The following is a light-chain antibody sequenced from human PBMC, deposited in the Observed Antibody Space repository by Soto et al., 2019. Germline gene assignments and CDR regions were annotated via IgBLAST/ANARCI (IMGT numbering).Light chain of an antibody. CDR2: DVS. CDR1: SSDVGAYNY. Sequence: QSVLTQPASVSGSPGQSITISCTGTSSDVGAYNYVSWYQQHPGKVPKLMIYDVSDRPSGVSNRFSGSKSGNTASLTISGLQAEDEADYYCSSFTRSNSYVFGTGTKLTFL. CDR3: SSFTRSNSYV. J-gene: IGLJ1*01. V-gene: IGLV2-14*03.